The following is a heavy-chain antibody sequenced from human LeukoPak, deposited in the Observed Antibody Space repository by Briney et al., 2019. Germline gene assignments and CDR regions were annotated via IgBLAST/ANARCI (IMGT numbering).Heavy chain of an antibody. V-gene: IGHV3-7*01. Sequence: PGGSLRLSCAASGFTFSNYWMSWVRQAPGKGLEWVANIKEDGTEKYYVDSVKGRFTISRDNAKNTLYLQMNSLRAEDTAVYYCASPTFDYEDYGLAYWGQGTLVTVSS. CDR2: IKEDGTEK. J-gene: IGHJ4*02. D-gene: IGHD4-17*01. CDR3: ASPTFDYEDYGLAY. CDR1: GFTFSNYW.